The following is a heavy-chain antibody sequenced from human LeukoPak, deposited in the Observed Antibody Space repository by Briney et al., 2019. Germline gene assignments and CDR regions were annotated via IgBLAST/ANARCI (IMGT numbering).Heavy chain of an antibody. CDR2: IYYSGST. J-gene: IGHJ6*03. Sequence: PSETLSLTCTVSGGSISSSSYYWGWIRQPPGKGLEWIGTIYYSGSTNYNPSLKSRVTMSVDTSKNQFSLKLSSVTAADTAVYYCAREQERYFDWLRVPPYYYYYMDVWGKGTTVTISS. V-gene: IGHV4-39*07. CDR1: GGSISSSSYY. CDR3: AREQERYFDWLRVPPYYYYYMDV. D-gene: IGHD3-9*01.